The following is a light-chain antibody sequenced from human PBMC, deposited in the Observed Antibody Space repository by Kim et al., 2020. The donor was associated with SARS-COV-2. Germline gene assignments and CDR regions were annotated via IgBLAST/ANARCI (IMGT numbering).Light chain of an antibody. J-gene: IGLJ3*02. Sequence: SVSPGQTASITCSGEKLGDKYACWYQQKPGQSPVLVIYQDSKRPSGIPERLSGSNSGNTATLTISGTQAMDEADYYCQAWDSSTAVFGGGTQLTFL. V-gene: IGLV3-1*01. CDR1: KLGDKY. CDR2: QDS. CDR3: QAWDSSTAV.